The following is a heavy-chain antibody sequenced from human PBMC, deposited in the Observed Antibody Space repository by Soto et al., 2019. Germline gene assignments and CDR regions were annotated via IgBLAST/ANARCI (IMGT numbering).Heavy chain of an antibody. V-gene: IGHV4-34*01. J-gene: IGHJ5*02. CDR3: AKDPLYGWFDP. CDR2: IDHSGST. CDR1: GGSFSGYY. Sequence: SETLSLTCAVYGGSFSGYYWSWIRQPPGKGLEWIGEIDHSGSTNYNPSLKSRVTISVDTSKNQFSLKLSSVTAADTAVYYCAKDPLYGWFDPWGQGTLVTVSS. D-gene: IGHD2-2*02.